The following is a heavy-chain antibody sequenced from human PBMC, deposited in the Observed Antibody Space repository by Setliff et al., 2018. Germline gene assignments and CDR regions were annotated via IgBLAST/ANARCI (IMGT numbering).Heavy chain of an antibody. J-gene: IGHJ4*02. CDR3: VRDLGHGGDSDY. CDR2: IGHTGSI. D-gene: IGHD2-21*02. Sequence: SETLSLTCTVSGYSISSGYIWGWIRQPPGKGLEWVGNIGHTGSINYNPSLKSRLTISRDTSKNQVSLRLNSVTATDTAVYYCVRDLGHGGDSDYWGQGTLVTVSS. V-gene: IGHV4-38-2*02. CDR1: GYSISSGYI.